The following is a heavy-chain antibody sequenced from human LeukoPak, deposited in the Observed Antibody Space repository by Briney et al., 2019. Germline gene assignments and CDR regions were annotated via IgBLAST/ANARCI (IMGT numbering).Heavy chain of an antibody. CDR3: ARPGSSEDAFDI. CDR1: GFTFSSYA. V-gene: IGHV3-30-3*01. Sequence: GGSLRLSCAASGFTFSSYAMHWVRQAPGKGLEWVAVISYDGSNKYYADSVKGRFTISRDNSKNTLYLQMNSLRAEDTAVYYCARPGSSEDAFDIWGQGTMVTVSS. J-gene: IGHJ3*02. D-gene: IGHD6-6*01. CDR2: ISYDGSNK.